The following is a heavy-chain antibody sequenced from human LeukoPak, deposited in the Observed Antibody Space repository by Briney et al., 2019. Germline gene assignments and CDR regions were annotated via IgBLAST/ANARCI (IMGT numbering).Heavy chain of an antibody. D-gene: IGHD3-10*01. CDR2: ISWSSCSI. V-gene: IGHV3-9*01. J-gene: IGHJ4*02. Sequence: PGGSLRLSCAASGFTFDDYAMHWVRQAPGKGLEWVSGISWSSCSIGYADSVKGRFTISRDNAKNSLYLQMNSLRAEDTALYYCAKGAKLWFGELVGYYFDYWGQGTLVTVSS. CDR3: AKGAKLWFGELVGYYFDY. CDR1: GFTFDDYA.